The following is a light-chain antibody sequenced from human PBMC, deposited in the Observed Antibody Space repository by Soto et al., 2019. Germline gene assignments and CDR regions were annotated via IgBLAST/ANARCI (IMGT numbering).Light chain of an antibody. CDR3: LQDYNYPRT. J-gene: IGKJ1*01. Sequence: AIQMTQSPSSLSASVGDRVTMTCRASQDIRNDLGWYQQKPGKAPKVLIYAASSLQSGVPSRFSGSGSGTDFTLTISSLQPEDFAAYYCLQDYNYPRTFGQGTKVDIK. CDR2: AAS. V-gene: IGKV1-6*01. CDR1: QDIRND.